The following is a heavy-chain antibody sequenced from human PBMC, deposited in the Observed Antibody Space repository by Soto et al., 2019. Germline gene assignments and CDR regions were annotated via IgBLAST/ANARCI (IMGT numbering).Heavy chain of an antibody. V-gene: IGHV3-64D*08. J-gene: IGHJ4*02. D-gene: IGHD3-9*01. CDR2: ISSNGGST. CDR1: GFTFSSYA. Sequence: GGSLRLSCSASGFTFSSYAMHWVRQAPGKGLEYVSAISSNGGSTYYTDSVKGRFTISRDNSNNTLYLQMSRLRAEDPAVYYCVKETGYFDWSIDYWGQGTLVTVSS. CDR3: VKETGYFDWSIDY.